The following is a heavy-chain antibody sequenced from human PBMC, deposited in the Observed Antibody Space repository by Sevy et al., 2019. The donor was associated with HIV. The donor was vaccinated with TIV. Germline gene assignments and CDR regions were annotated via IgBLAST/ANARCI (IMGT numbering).Heavy chain of an antibody. V-gene: IGHV3-11*01. D-gene: IGHD4-17*01. CDR3: ARDLPPSATTVAHFDH. CDR1: GFTFSDYY. Sequence: GGSLRLSCAASGFTFSDYYMSWIRQAPGKGLEWISYISGSGSTIYNADSVKGRFTISRDNAKNSLYLQMNSLRAEDTAVYYCARDLPPSATTVAHFDHWGQGTLVTVSS. J-gene: IGHJ4*02. CDR2: ISGSGSTI.